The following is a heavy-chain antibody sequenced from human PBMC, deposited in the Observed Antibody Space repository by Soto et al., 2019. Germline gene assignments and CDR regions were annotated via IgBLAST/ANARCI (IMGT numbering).Heavy chain of an antibody. CDR3: ASTLRDYSFHY. CDR1: GGTFSSYA. V-gene: IGHV1-69*13. Sequence: SVKVSCKASGGTFSSYAVSWVRQAPGQGLEWMGGIIPIFGTANYAQKFQGRVAITADESTSTAYMELSSLRSEDTAVYYCASTLRDYSFHYWGQGTLVTVSS. CDR2: IIPIFGTA. J-gene: IGHJ4*02.